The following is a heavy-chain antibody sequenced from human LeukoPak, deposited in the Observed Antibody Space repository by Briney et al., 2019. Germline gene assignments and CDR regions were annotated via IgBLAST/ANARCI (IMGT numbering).Heavy chain of an antibody. CDR1: GGTFSSYA. CDR3: ARDQLNYYDSSGHYYYGMDV. D-gene: IGHD3-22*01. Sequence: GASVNVSCKASGGTFSSYAISWVRQAHGHGREWMGGIIPIFGTANYAQKCQGRVTITAGESTSTAYMELSSLRSEDTAVYYCARDQLNYYDSSGHYYYGMDVWGQGTTVTVSS. J-gene: IGHJ6*02. V-gene: IGHV1-69*01. CDR2: IIPIFGTA.